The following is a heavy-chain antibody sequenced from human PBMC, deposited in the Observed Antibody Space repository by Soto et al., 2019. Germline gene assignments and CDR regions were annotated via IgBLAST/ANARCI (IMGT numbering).Heavy chain of an antibody. Sequence: GASVKVSCKASGGTFSSYAISWVRQAPGQGLEWMGGIIPIFGTANYAQKFQGRVTITADESTSTAYMELSSLRSEDTAVYYCARSLVALNWFDPWGQGTLVTVSS. CDR3: ARSLVALNWFDP. V-gene: IGHV1-69*13. J-gene: IGHJ5*02. CDR2: IIPIFGTA. CDR1: GGTFSSYA.